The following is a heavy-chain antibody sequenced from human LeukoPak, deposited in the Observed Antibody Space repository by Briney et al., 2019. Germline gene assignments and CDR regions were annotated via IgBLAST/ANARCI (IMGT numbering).Heavy chain of an antibody. CDR2: IRQDGSVK. J-gene: IGHJ4*02. D-gene: IGHD6-19*01. V-gene: IGHV3-7*05. CDR3: ARDQPNWAVAGS. Sequence: GGSLRLSCTASGFTLSSSWMIWVRQAPGKGLEWGANIRQDGSVKNYVDSVKGRFTISRDNAKNSLYLQMNSLRAEDTAVYYCARDQPNWAVAGSWGQGTLVIVSS. CDR1: GFTLSSSW.